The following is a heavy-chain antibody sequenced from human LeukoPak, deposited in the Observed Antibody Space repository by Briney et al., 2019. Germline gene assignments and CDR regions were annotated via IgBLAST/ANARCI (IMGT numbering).Heavy chain of an antibody. J-gene: IGHJ3*02. D-gene: IGHD3-3*01. CDR1: GFTFSNAW. CDR3: TTDPGSIFGVAYDAFDI. Sequence: GGSLRLSCAASGFTFSNAWMSWVRQAPGKGLEWVGRIKSKTDGGTTDYAAPVKGRFTISRDDSKNTLYLQMNSLKTEDTAVYYCTTDPGSIFGVAYDAFDIWGQGTMVTVSS. CDR2: IKSKTDGGTT. V-gene: IGHV3-15*01.